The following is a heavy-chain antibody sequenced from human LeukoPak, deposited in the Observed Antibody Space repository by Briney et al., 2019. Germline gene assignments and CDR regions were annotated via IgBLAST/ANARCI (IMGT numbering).Heavy chain of an antibody. CDR3: AARYIVGATKAFDI. CDR1: GGSFSGYY. Sequence: SSETLSLTCAVYGGSFSGYYWSWIRQPPGKGLEWIGEINHSGSTNYNPSLKSRVTISVDKSKNQFSLKLSSVTAADTAVYYCAARYIVGATKAFDIWGQGTMVTVSS. CDR2: INHSGST. J-gene: IGHJ3*02. D-gene: IGHD1-26*01. V-gene: IGHV4-34*01.